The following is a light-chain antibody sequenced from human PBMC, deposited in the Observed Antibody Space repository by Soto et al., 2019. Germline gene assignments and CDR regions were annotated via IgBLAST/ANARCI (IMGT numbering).Light chain of an antibody. J-gene: IGLJ3*02. Sequence: SVLTQPPSASGTPGQRVTISCSGTTSNIGTNYVYWYQQLPGTAPKLLIYRDHERPSGVPDRFSGSKSDTSASLAISGLRSEDEGDYYCAAWDDSLNVRLFGGGTKVTVL. CDR2: RDH. V-gene: IGLV1-47*01. CDR3: AAWDDSLNVRL. CDR1: TSNIGTNY.